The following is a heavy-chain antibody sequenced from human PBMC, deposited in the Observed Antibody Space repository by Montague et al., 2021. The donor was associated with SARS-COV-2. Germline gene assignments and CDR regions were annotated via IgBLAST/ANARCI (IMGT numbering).Heavy chain of an antibody. Sequence: LRLSCAASGFTFSSYSMSWIRQPPGKGLEWIGYIYYSGSTNYNPSLKSRVTISVDTSKDQFSLKLSSVTAADTAVYYCARGRQQLVLDYWGQGTLVTVSS. CDR2: IYYSGST. J-gene: IGHJ4*02. CDR3: ARGRQQLVLDY. D-gene: IGHD6-13*01. CDR1: GFTFSSYS. V-gene: IGHV4-59*01.